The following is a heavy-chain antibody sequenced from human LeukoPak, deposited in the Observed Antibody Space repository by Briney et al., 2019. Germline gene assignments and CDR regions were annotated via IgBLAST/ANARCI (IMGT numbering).Heavy chain of an antibody. CDR2: ISSSSSYI. CDR1: GFTFSSYS. D-gene: IGHD5-18*01. J-gene: IGHJ4*02. V-gene: IGHV3-21*01. Sequence: GGSLRLSCAASGFTFSSYSMNWVRQAPGKGLEWVSSISSSSSYIYYADSVKGRFTISRDNAKNSLYLQMNSLRAEDTAVYCCARDRRLRDFHYWGQGTLVTVSS. CDR3: ARDRRLRDFHY.